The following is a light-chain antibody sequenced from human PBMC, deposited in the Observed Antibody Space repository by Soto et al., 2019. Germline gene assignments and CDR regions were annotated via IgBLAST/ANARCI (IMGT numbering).Light chain of an antibody. V-gene: IGKV1-27*01. J-gene: IGKJ4*01. CDR3: QKYNSAPHT. Sequence: DIQMTQSPSSLSASVGDRVTITCRASQDIAKHLAWYQHKLGKVPNLLIYGASTLHLWVPSRFSGSGSGTEFTLTISSLQPEDVATYYCQKYNSAPHTFGGGTKVEIK. CDR1: QDIAKH. CDR2: GAS.